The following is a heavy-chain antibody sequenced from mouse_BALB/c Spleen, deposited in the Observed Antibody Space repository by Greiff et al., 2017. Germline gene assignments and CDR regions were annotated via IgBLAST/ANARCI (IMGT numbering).Heavy chain of an antibody. V-gene: IGHV1-82*01. CDR2: IYPGDGDT. J-gene: IGHJ2*01. CDR3: ARSHYGNLFDD. D-gene: IGHD2-1*01. Sequence: VQVVESGPELVKPGASVKISCKASGYAFSSSWMNWVKQRPGQGLEWIGRIYPGDGDTNYNGKFKGKATLTADKSSSTAYMQLSSLTSVDSAVYFCARSHYGNLFDDWGQGTTLTVAS. CDR1: GYAFSSSW.